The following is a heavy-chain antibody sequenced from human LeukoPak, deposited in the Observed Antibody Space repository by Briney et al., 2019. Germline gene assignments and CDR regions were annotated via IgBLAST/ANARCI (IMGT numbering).Heavy chain of an antibody. D-gene: IGHD2-15*01. Sequence: PGGSLRLSCAASGFTFSSYAMTWVRQAPGKGLEWVSGISGNGGSTYYADSVKGRFTISRDNSKNTLYLQMNSLRAEDMAVYYCAKIPRGGYMDVWGKGTTVTVSS. V-gene: IGHV3-23*01. J-gene: IGHJ6*03. CDR1: GFTFSSYA. CDR2: ISGNGGST. CDR3: AKIPRGGYMDV.